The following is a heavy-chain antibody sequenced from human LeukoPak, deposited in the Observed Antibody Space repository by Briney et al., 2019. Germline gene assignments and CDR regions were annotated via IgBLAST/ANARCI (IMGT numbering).Heavy chain of an antibody. CDR1: GYSFTNYW. Sequence: PGESLKISFKGSGYSFTNYWIVWVRQMPGKGLEWMGIIYPGASNTLYNPSFQGQVTVSADKSVTTAYLQWSSLKASDTALYFCARQSNLDYSNSAGYFDYWGQGTLVTVSS. CDR2: IYPGASNT. J-gene: IGHJ4*02. V-gene: IGHV5-51*01. D-gene: IGHD4-11*01. CDR3: ARQSNLDYSNSAGYFDY.